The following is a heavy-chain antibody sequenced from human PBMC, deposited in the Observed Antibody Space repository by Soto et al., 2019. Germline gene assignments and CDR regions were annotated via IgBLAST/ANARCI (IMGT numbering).Heavy chain of an antibody. CDR2: ISWDVDE. J-gene: IGHJ4*02. CDR3: AHSQIGGRTTTNWFDY. D-gene: IGHD2-15*01. Sequence: QITLKEAGPTLGKPTQTLTLTCTLSGFSLCTTGAGGGWIRQPPEKALEWLAHISWDVDEGYSPTLKSKLTITRDTTKDQVVLTITNMDPVDTGTYYCAHSQIGGRTTTNWFDYWGQGTLVTVSS. V-gene: IGHV2-5*02. CDR1: GFSLCTTGAG.